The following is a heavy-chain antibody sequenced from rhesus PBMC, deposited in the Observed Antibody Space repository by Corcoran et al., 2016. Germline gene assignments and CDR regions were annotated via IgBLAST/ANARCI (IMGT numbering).Heavy chain of an antibody. V-gene: IGHV4S11*01. D-gene: IGHD1-44*02. CDR3: ARDSVGAGIDY. Sequence: QVQLQESGPGLVKPLDTLSLTCAVSGDSMSNNYWTWIRQSPGKALVWMGYIYGRGISTSYNPSLKRRVTLSVDTSKNQFSLKLTSVTAADTAVYYCARDSVGAGIDYWGQGVLVTVSS. CDR2: IYGRGIST. CDR1: GDSMSNNY. J-gene: IGHJ4*01.